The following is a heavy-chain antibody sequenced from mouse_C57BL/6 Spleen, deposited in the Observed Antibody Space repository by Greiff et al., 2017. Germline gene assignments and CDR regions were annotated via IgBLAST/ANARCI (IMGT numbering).Heavy chain of an antibody. CDR1: GYTFTSYW. CDR2: IHPNSGST. V-gene: IGHV1-64*01. CDR3: ATYSNPNYYAMDY. J-gene: IGHJ4*01. D-gene: IGHD2-5*01. Sequence: QVHVKQPGAELVKPGASVKLSCKASGYTFTSYWMHWVKQRPGQGLEWIGMIHPNSGSTNYNEKFKSKATLTVDKSSSTAYMQLSSLTSEDSAVYYCATYSNPNYYAMDYWGQGTSVTVSS.